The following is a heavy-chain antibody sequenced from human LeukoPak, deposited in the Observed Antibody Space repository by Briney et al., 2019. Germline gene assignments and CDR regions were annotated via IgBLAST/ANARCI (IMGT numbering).Heavy chain of an antibody. V-gene: IGHV3-7*04. CDR3: ARDLASSGWSPGY. D-gene: IGHD6-19*01. Sequence: GGSLRLSCVASGFTFSSYGMHWVRQAPGKGLEWVANIKPDESEKYYVDSVKGRFTISRDNAKNSLYLQMNSLRAEDTAVYYCARDLASSGWSPGYWGQGTLVTVSS. CDR2: IKPDESEK. J-gene: IGHJ4*02. CDR1: GFTFSSYG.